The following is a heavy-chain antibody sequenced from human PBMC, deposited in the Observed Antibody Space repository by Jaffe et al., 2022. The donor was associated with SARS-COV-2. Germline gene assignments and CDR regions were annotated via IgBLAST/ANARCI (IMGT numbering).Heavy chain of an antibody. Sequence: QVQLVQSGAEVRKPGASVKVSCKASGYTFTDYYMYWVRQAPGQGLEWMGWINPNSGDTNYAQKFQGRVTVSRDTSISTAYMELSRLRSDDAAVYYCAGGTWNDVRLDYWGQGTLVTVSS. J-gene: IGHJ4*02. CDR1: GYTFTDYY. CDR2: INPNSGDT. D-gene: IGHD1-1*01. V-gene: IGHV1-2*02. CDR3: AGGTWNDVRLDY.